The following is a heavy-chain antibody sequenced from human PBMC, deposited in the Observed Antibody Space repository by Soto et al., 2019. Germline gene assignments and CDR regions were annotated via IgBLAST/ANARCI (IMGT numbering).Heavy chain of an antibody. CDR3: ARDLTTVTVYYYGMDV. CDR2: IWYDGSNK. J-gene: IGHJ6*02. V-gene: IGHV3-33*08. CDR1: GFTFDDYA. Sequence: GGSLRLSCAASGFTFDDYAMHWVRQAPGKGLEWVAVIWYDGSNKYYADSVKGRFTISRDNSKNTLYLQMNSLRAEDTAVYYCARDLTTVTVYYYGMDVWGQGTTVTVSS. D-gene: IGHD4-4*01.